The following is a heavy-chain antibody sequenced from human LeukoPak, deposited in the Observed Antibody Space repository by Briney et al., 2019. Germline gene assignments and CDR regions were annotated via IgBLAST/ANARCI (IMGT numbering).Heavy chain of an antibody. V-gene: IGHV3-30*14. J-gene: IGHJ4*02. CDR3: ARGRVVAGAFDY. CDR1: GFTFSSYS. D-gene: IGHD2-15*01. CDR2: ILYDGSHK. Sequence: GGSLRLSCAASGFTFSSYSMHWVRQAPGKTLEWVADILYDGSHKYYADSVKGRFTISRDNSKNTLYLQMNSLRAEDTAVYYCARGRVVAGAFDYWGQGTLVTVSS.